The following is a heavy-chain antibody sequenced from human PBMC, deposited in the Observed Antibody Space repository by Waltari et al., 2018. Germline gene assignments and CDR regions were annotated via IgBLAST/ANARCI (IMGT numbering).Heavy chain of an antibody. CDR2: ISAYNGNT. J-gene: IGHJ6*02. D-gene: IGHD3-3*01. CDR3: ASGADYDFWSGYYKGMDV. Sequence: QVQLVQSGAEVKKPGASVKVSCKASGYTFTSYGISWVRQAPGQGLEWMGWISAYNGNTNYAQKFQGRVTITADKSTSTAYMELSSLRSEDTAVYYCASGADYDFWSGYYKGMDVWGQGTTVTVSS. V-gene: IGHV1-18*01. CDR1: GYTFTSYG.